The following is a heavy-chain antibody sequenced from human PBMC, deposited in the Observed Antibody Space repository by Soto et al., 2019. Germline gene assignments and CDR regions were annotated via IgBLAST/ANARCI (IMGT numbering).Heavy chain of an antibody. D-gene: IGHD3-22*01. CDR3: ARHPSRVGQYYYDSSGYLDAFDI. V-gene: IGHV4-39*01. CDR1: GGSISSSSYY. J-gene: IGHJ3*02. CDR2: IYYSGST. Sequence: SETLSISCTVSGGSISSSSYYWGWIRQPPGKGLEWIGSIYYSGSTYYNPSLKSRVTISVDTSKNQFSLKLSSVTAADTAVYYCARHPSRVGQYYYDSSGYLDAFDIWGQGTMVTVS.